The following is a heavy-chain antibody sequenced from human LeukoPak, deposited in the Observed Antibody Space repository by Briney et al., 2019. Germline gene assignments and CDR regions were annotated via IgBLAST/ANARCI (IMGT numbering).Heavy chain of an antibody. CDR3: AKSFGYSRSWFDY. J-gene: IGHJ4*02. D-gene: IGHD6-13*01. CDR2: ISGNGGGT. Sequence: GGSLRLSCAASGFTVSSYAMSWARQAPGKGLEWVSGISGNGGGTYYADSVKGPFTISRDNSKNTLYLQMNSLRAEDTAVYYCAKSFGYSRSWFDYWGQGTLVTVSS. CDR1: GFTVSSYA. V-gene: IGHV3-23*01.